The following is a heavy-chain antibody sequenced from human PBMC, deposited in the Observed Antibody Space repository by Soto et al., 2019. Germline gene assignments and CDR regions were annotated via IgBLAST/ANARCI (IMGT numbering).Heavy chain of an antibody. CDR3: ARVRRRFLEWLANNWFDP. CDR2: ISAYNGNT. D-gene: IGHD3-3*01. CDR1: GYTFTSYG. J-gene: IGHJ5*02. V-gene: IGHV1-18*01. Sequence: GASVKVSCKASGYTFTSYGISWVRQAPGQGLEWMGWISAYNGNTNYAQKLQGRVTMTTDTSTSTAYMELRSLRSDDTAVYYCARVRRRFLEWLANNWFDPWGQGTPVTVSS.